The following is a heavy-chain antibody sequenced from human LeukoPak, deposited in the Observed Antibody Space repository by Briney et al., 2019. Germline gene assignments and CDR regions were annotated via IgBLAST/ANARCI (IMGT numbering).Heavy chain of an antibody. V-gene: IGHV3-53*01. CDR1: GFTFNSNY. CDR3: ARGGGYYPIDH. CDR2: LYSDGRT. D-gene: IGHD2-15*01. J-gene: IGHJ4*02. Sequence: GGSLRLSCAASGFTFNSNYMNWVRQAPGKGLEWVSVLYSDGRTYYADSVKGRFTISRDTSKNTLYLQVNSLRAEETGVYYCARGGGYYPIDHWGQGTLVTVSS.